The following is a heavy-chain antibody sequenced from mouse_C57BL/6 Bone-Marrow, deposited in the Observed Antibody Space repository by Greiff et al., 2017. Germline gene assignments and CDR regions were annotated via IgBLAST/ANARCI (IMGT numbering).Heavy chain of an antibody. D-gene: IGHD2-4*01. J-gene: IGHJ3*01. CDR2: IHPNSGST. CDR3: ARSYDYSWFAY. Sequence: VKLKQPGAELVKPGASVKLSCKASGYTFTSYWMHWVKQRPGQGLEWIGMIHPNSGSTNYNEKFKSKATLTVDKSSSTAYMQLSSLTSEDSAVYYCARSYDYSWFAYWGQGTLVTVSA. CDR1: GYTFTSYW. V-gene: IGHV1-64*01.